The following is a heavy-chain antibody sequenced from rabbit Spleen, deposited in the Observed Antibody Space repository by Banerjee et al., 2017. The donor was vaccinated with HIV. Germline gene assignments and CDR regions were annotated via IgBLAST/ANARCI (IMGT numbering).Heavy chain of an antibody. Sequence: QEQLVESGGGLVKPEGSLTLTCKASGVDFSTNAMCWVRQAPGKGLEWIACINIVTGKSVYANWAEGRFIMSRTSSTTVTLQMTSLTAADTATYFCARDLVAVIGWNFNWWGPGTLVTV. CDR2: INIVTGKS. D-gene: IGHD1-1*01. CDR3: ARDLVAVIGWNFNW. V-gene: IGHV1S45*01. CDR1: GVDFSTNA. J-gene: IGHJ4*01.